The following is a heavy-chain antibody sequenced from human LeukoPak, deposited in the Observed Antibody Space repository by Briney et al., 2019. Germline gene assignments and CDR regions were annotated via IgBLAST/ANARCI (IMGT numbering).Heavy chain of an antibody. CDR1: GCTFSSYW. Sequence: GGSLRLSCAASGCTFSSYWMHWVRQAPGKGLVWVSRINTDGSSTSYADSVKGRFTISRDNAKNTLYLQMNSLRAEDTAVYYCARDIVQLDDAFDIWGQGTMVTVSS. V-gene: IGHV3-74*01. CDR2: INTDGSST. D-gene: IGHD1-1*01. J-gene: IGHJ3*02. CDR3: ARDIVQLDDAFDI.